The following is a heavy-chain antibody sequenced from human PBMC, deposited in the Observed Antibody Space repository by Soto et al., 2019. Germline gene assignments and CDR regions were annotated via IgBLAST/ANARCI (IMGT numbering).Heavy chain of an antibody. CDR2: SYPGDSDT. Sequence: GEYLKISCQGSGYSFTSYWIGWVRQMPGKGLEWMGISYPGDSDTRYSPSFQGQVTISADKSISTAYLQWSSLKALDTAMYYCATPPYSDAFDIWGQGTMVTVSS. J-gene: IGHJ3*02. D-gene: IGHD2-15*01. CDR1: GYSFTSYW. V-gene: IGHV5-51*01. CDR3: ATPPYSDAFDI.